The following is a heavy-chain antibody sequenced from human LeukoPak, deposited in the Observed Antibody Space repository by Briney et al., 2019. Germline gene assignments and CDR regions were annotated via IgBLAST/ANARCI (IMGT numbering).Heavy chain of an antibody. CDR3: AKDSREGTYFDY. V-gene: IGHV3-30*18. CDR1: GFTFSSYG. D-gene: IGHD1-1*01. J-gene: IGHJ4*02. Sequence: PGWSLRLSCAASGFTFSSYGMHWVRQAPGKGLEWVAVISYGGSTKYYADSVKGRFTISRDNSKATLYLQMNSLRAEDTAVYYCAKDSREGTYFDYWGQGTLVTVSS. CDR2: ISYGGSTK.